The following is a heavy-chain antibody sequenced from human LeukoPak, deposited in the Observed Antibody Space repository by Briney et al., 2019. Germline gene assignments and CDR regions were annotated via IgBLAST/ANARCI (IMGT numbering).Heavy chain of an antibody. CDR1: GGSFSGYY. J-gene: IGHJ4*02. V-gene: IGHV4-34*01. Sequence: SETLSLTCAVYGGSFSGYYWSWIRQPPGKGLEWIGEINHSGSTNYNPSLKSRVTISVDTSKNQFSLKLSSVTAADTAVYYCARHNSGSYSVFDYWGQGTLVTVSS. D-gene: IGHD1-26*01. CDR3: ARHNSGSYSVFDY. CDR2: INHSGST.